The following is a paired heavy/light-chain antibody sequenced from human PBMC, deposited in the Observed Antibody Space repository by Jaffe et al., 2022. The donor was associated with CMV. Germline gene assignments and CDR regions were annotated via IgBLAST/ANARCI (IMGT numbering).Light chain of an antibody. CDR2: EGT. CDR3: LQHDNLPYT. CDR1: QDIDDD. Sequence: ETTLTQSPAFMSATLGDTVSISCKASQDIDDDVNWYQQKPGEAPIYLIQEGTTLVPGISPRFSGSGYGTDFTLTINNIQSEDAGYYFCLQHDNLPYTFGRGTKLEIK. V-gene: IGKV5-2*01. J-gene: IGKJ2*01.
Heavy chain of an antibody. D-gene: IGHD1-26*01. J-gene: IGHJ4*02. CDR1: GFSVSEFY. CDR3: ARSSGDVSEWGARHLDY. CDR2: LYRSGFA. V-gene: IGHV3-53*01. Sequence: EVHLVESGGALIQPGGSLRLSCAASGFSVSEFYMSWVRQAPGKGLEWVSLLYRSGFASYADSVKGRFTISSDTAKNTVFLQMNNVRAEDTAVYYCARSSGDVSEWGARHLDYWGQGALVTVSS.